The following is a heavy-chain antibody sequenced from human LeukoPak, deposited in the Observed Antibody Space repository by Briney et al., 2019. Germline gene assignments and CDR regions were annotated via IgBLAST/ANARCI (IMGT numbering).Heavy chain of an antibody. CDR3: ARDYDYGDYYYGMDV. D-gene: IGHD4-17*01. J-gene: IGHJ6*02. CDR1: GFTVSSNY. CDR2: IYSGGST. Sequence: GGSLRLSCAASGFTVSSNYMSWVRQAPGKGLEWVSVIYSGGSTYYADSVKGRFTISRDNSKNTLYLQMNSLRAEDTAVYYCARDYDYGDYYYGMDVWGQGTTVTVSS. V-gene: IGHV3-66*01.